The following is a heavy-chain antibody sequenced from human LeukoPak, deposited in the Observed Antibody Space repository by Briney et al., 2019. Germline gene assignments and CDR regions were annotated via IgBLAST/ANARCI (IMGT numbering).Heavy chain of an antibody. CDR2: ISSSGSTI. D-gene: IGHD5-12*01. J-gene: IGHJ6*03. Sequence: AGSLSLSCAASGFTFSNYEMNWVRQAPGKGLEWVSYISSSGSTIYYADSLKGRFTISRDNAKNSLYLQMNSLRAEDTAVYYCAASGYDYDFYYYMDVWGKGTTVTISS. CDR1: GFTFSNYE. CDR3: AASGYDYDFYYYMDV. V-gene: IGHV3-48*03.